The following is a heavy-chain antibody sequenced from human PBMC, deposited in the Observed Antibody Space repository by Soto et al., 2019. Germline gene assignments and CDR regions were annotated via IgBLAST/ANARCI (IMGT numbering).Heavy chain of an antibody. CDR3: ARVFRPASTTSQAAHKSDI. V-gene: IGHV3-30-3*01. D-gene: IGHD1-1*01. CDR1: GFTFSSYA. Sequence: GGSLRLSCAASGFTFSSYAMHWVRQAPGKGLEWVAVISYDGRNKYYADSVKGRFTISRDNSKNTLYLQMNSLRAEDTAVYYCARVFRPASTTSQAAHKSDIWGQGTIVTVSS. J-gene: IGHJ3*02. CDR2: ISYDGRNK.